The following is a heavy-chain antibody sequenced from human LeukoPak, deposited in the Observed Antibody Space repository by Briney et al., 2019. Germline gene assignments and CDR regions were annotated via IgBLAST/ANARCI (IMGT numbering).Heavy chain of an antibody. J-gene: IGHJ4*02. V-gene: IGHV4-61*02. CDR3: ARDAGLTGSFDY. D-gene: IGHD2-15*01. Sequence: PSETLSLTXTVSGGSISSGSYYWSWIGQPAGKGLEWIGRIYTSGSTNYNPSLKSRVTISVDTSKNQFSLKLSSVTAADTAVYYCARDAGLTGSFDYWGQGTLVTVSS. CDR1: GGSISSGSYY. CDR2: IYTSGST.